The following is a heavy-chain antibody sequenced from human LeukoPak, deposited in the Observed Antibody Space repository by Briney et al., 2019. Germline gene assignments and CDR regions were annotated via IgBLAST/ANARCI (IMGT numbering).Heavy chain of an antibody. Sequence: QPGGSLRLSCAASGFTVSTNYVSWVRQAPGKGLEWVSVIYRSGSTYYADSVKGRFTISRDNSKNTLYLQMNRLRAEDTAVYYCARDSGHDAFDIWGQGTMVIFSS. CDR3: ARDSGHDAFDI. CDR2: IYRSGST. J-gene: IGHJ3*02. V-gene: IGHV3-53*01. CDR1: GFTVSTNY.